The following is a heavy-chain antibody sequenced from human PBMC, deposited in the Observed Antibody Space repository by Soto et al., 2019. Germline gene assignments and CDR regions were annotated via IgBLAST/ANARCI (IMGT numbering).Heavy chain of an antibody. J-gene: IGHJ3*02. CDR1: GYSFTSYW. Sequence: GESLKISCKGSGYSFTSYWIGWVRQMPGKGLEWMGIIYPGDSDTRYSPSFQGQVTISADKSISTAYLQWSSLKASDTAMYYCATPRGAYSSSWYAFDIWGQGTMVTVSS. V-gene: IGHV5-51*01. D-gene: IGHD6-13*01. CDR3: ATPRGAYSSSWYAFDI. CDR2: IYPGDSDT.